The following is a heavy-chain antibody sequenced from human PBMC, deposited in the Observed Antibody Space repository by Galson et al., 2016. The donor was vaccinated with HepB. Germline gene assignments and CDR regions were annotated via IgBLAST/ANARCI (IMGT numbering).Heavy chain of an antibody. Sequence: SLRLSCAASGFIFNRFAMHWVRQSPGKGLEWVAAISYDGKMKFYGDSAKGRFTISRDDSRNTLYLQMNSLRREDTAVYYCAKGVAAAVLNWLVPWGQGTLITVSS. J-gene: IGHJ5*02. CDR3: AKGVAAAVLNWLVP. D-gene: IGHD2-21*02. CDR2: ISYDGKMK. CDR1: GFIFNRFA. V-gene: IGHV3-30*18.